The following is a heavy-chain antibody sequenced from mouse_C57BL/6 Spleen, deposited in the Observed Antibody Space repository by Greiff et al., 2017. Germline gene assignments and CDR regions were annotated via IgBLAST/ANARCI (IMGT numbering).Heavy chain of an antibody. J-gene: IGHJ4*01. D-gene: IGHD1-1*01. CDR3: ASHEEYYGSSLYAMDY. V-gene: IGHV1-62-2*01. CDR2: FYPGSGSM. CDR1: GYTFTEYT. Sequence: QVHVKQSGAELVKPGASVKLSCKASGYTFTEYTIHWVKQRSGQGLEWIGWFYPGSGSMKYNENFKDKATLTADKSSSTVYMYLSRLTSEDSAVYFDASHEEYYGSSLYAMDYWGQGTSVTVSS.